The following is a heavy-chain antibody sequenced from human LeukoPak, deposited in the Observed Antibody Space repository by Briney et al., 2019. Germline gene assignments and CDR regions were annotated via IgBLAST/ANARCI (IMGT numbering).Heavy chain of an antibody. CDR2: INHSGST. CDR3: ARGPVGANNWFDP. V-gene: IGHV4-34*01. J-gene: IGHJ5*02. CDR1: GGSFSGYY. D-gene: IGHD1-26*01. Sequence: PSETLSLTCAVYGGSFSGYYWSWIRQPPGKGLEWIGEINHSGSTNYNPSLKSRVTISVDTSKNQFSLKLSSVTAADTAVYYCARGPVGANNWFDPWGQGTLVTVSS.